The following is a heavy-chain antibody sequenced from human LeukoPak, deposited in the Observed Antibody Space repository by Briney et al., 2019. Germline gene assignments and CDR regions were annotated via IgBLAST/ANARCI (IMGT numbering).Heavy chain of an antibody. Sequence: HVASVKVSCKASGGTFSRLAISWVRQAPGLGLEWMGRIVPSFGTTNYAQNFQGRVTIAAAQSTSTAYMELSSLKSEDTAIYFCASPTSYLAGTGLHFDLWGQGTLVTVSS. CDR1: GGTFSRLA. D-gene: IGHD6-19*01. CDR3: ASPTSYLAGTGLHFDL. J-gene: IGHJ4*02. CDR2: IVPSFGTT. V-gene: IGHV1-69*13.